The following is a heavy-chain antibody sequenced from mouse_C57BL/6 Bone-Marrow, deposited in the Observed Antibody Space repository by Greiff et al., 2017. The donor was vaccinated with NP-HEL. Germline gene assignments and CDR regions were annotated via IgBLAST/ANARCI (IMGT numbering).Heavy chain of an antibody. CDR2: IDPETGGT. V-gene: IGHV1-15*01. J-gene: IGHJ4*01. D-gene: IGHD2-4*01. CDR1: GYTFTDYE. CDR3: TRNYYDYDVGAMDY. Sequence: QVQLQQSGAELVRPGASVTLSCKASGYTFTDYEMHWVKQTPVHGLEWIGAIDPETGGTAYNQKFKGKAILTADKSSSTAYMELRSLTSEDSAVYYCTRNYYDYDVGAMDYWGQGTSVTVSS.